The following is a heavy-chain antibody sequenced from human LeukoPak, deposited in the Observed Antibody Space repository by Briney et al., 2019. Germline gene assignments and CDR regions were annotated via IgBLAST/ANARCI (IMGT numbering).Heavy chain of an antibody. CDR2: FNPNNGGT. D-gene: IGHD5/OR15-5a*01. CDR3: ARSVHQWETNLDY. J-gene: IGHJ4*02. V-gene: IGHV1-2*02. CDR1: GYTFTADF. Sequence: ASVKVSCKASGYTFTADFMHWLRQAPGQGLEWMGWFNPNNGGTNYAQKFQGRVTMTRDTSISTAFMELSRLTSDDTAVYYCARSVHQWETNLDYWGEGTLVTVSS.